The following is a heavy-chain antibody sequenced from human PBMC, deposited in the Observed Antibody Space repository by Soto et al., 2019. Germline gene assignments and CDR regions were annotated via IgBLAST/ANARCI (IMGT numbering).Heavy chain of an antibody. J-gene: IGHJ6*01. Sequence: EVQVLESGGGLVQPGGSLRLSCAASGFSSSSFAMSWVRQGPGKGLEWGASISGSGGTTYHADSVKGRLTISRDNFKNTLSLQMKNLRAADTAVYYCTKMSHGDPDNYYYPMDVWGQGTTVTVSS. D-gene: IGHD3-16*01. CDR1: GFSSSSFA. CDR3: TKMSHGDPDNYYYPMDV. CDR2: ISGSGGTT. V-gene: IGHV3-23*01.